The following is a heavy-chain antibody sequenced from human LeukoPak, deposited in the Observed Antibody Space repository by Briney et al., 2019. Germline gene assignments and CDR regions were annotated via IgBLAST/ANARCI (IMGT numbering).Heavy chain of an antibody. CDR3: ARDFTRSWAFDI. J-gene: IGHJ3*02. Sequence: ASVKVSCKASGYTFTSYDINWVRQATGQGLEWMGWMNPNSGNTGYAQKFQGRVTMTRNTSISTAYMELSSLRSEDTAVYYCARDFTRSWAFDIWGQGTMVTVSS. D-gene: IGHD6-19*01. V-gene: IGHV1-8*01. CDR1: GYTFTSYD. CDR2: MNPNSGNT.